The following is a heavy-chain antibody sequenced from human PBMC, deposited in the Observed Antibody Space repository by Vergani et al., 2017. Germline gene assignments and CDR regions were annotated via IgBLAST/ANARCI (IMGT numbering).Heavy chain of an antibody. V-gene: IGHV4-39*01. CDR1: GGSISSSSYY. D-gene: IGHD3-16*02. Sequence: QLQLQESGPGLVKPSETLSLTCTVFGGSISSSSYYWGWIRQPPGKGLEWIGSTYYSGSTYYNPSLKSRVTISVDTSKNQFSLKLSSVTAADTAVYYCASLSRVYDYVWGSYRYYFDCWGQGTLVTVSS. CDR3: ASLSRVYDYVWGSYRYYFDC. J-gene: IGHJ4*02. CDR2: TYYSGST.